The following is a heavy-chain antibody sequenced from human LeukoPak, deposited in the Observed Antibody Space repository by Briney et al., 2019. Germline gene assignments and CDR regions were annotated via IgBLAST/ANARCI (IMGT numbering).Heavy chain of an antibody. J-gene: IGHJ1*01. V-gene: IGHV3-7*01. Sequence: PGGSLRLSCVVSGFTFNRCWMNWVRQAPGKGLEWVAHVNPDGRDTYYVDSVKGRFTISRDNAPNSMYLQMNSLRVEDTAVYYCTSWGDTTAEYFQRWGQGTLVTVSS. CDR3: TSWGDTTAEYFQR. CDR2: VNPDGRDT. CDR1: GFTFNRCW. D-gene: IGHD2-21*02.